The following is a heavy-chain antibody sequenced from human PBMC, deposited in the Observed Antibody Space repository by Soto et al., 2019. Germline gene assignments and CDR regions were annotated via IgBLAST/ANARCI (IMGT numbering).Heavy chain of an antibody. J-gene: IGHJ4*02. CDR1: GVSISSSYYY. D-gene: IGHD4-17*01. Sequence: QLQLQESGPGLVKPSETLSLTCTVSGVSISSSYYYWGWIRQPPGKGLEWTGTIHYSGSTYYNPSFNRRIIHSIATSKIQFSLTLNSVPAADAAVYYCATFRGLTTATTERYFDYWGQGTLVTVSS. CDR2: IHYSGST. CDR3: ATFRGLTTATTERYFDY. V-gene: IGHV4-39*01.